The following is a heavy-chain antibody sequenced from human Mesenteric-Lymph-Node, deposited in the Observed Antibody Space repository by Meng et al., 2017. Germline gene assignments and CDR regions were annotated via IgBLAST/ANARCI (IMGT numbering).Heavy chain of an antibody. CDR3: ARGLWEQSRYYFDS. CDR1: GYTFTNYA. D-gene: IGHD1-26*01. V-gene: IGHV1-3*01. Sequence: QVQLVQSGAEVKKPGASAQVSCKASGYTFTNYAIQWVRQAPGQRLEWMGWINSGNGKTKYSEKFQGRVTITRDTSATTAYMELSSLRSEDMAVYYCARGLWEQSRYYFDSWGQGTLVTAPQ. J-gene: IGHJ4*02. CDR2: INSGNGKT.